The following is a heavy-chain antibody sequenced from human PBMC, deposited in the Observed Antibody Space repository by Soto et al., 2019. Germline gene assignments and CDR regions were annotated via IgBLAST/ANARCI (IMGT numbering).Heavy chain of an antibody. CDR2: ISGSGGST. D-gene: IGHD3-10*01. V-gene: IGHV3-23*01. CDR3: AKDLHRRGNREYYFDY. J-gene: IGHJ4*02. Sequence: GGSLRLSCAASGFTFSSYAMSWVRQAPGKGLEWVSAISGSGGSTYYADSVKGRFTISRDNSKNTLYLQMNSLRAEDTAVYYCAKDLHRRGNREYYFDYWGQGTLVTVSS. CDR1: GFTFSSYA.